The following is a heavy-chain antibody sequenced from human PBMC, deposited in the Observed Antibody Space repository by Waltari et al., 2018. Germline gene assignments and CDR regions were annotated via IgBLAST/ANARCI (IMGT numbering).Heavy chain of an antibody. CDR2: INDSGST. J-gene: IGHJ5*01. CDR3: ARDPGGFDRRFDS. CDR1: GASVSSGGHS. Sequence: QLQLQESGSGLVKPSQTLFLTCAVSGASVSSGGHSWSWIRLPPGRGLEWIGYINDSGSTYYNPTLKSRVTISIDSSRNQFSLKLTSVTAADTAVYYCARDPGGFDRRFDSWGQGILVTVSS. D-gene: IGHD3-16*01. V-gene: IGHV4-30-2*01.